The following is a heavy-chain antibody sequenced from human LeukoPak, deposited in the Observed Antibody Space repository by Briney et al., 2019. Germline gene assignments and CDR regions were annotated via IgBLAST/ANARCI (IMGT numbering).Heavy chain of an antibody. CDR3: TRASGAFDI. J-gene: IGHJ3*02. CDR1: GFTFGDYA. CDR2: IRSKAYGGTT. V-gene: IGHV3-49*04. Sequence: GGSLRLSCTASGFTFGDYAMSWVRQAPGKGLEWVGFIRSKAYGGTTEYAASVKGRFTISRDDSKSIAYLQMNSLKTEDTAVYYCTRASGAFDIWGQGTMVTVSS.